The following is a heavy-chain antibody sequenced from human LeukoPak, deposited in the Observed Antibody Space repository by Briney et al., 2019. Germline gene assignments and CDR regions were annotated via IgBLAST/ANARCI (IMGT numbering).Heavy chain of an antibody. CDR1: GFTFTSSA. D-gene: IGHD3-22*01. J-gene: IGHJ4*02. V-gene: IGHV1-58*01. CDR2: IVVGSGNT. CDR3: AAVGHYYHSSGYSMFDY. Sequence: SVKVSCKASGFTFTSSAVQWVRQARGQRLEWIGWIVVGSGNTNYAQKFQERVTITRDMSTSTAYMELSSLRSEDTAVYYCAAVGHYYHSSGYSMFDYWGQGTLVTVSS.